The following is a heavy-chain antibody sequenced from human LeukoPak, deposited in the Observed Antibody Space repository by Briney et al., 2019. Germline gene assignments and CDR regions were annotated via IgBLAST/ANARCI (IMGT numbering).Heavy chain of an antibody. V-gene: IGHV1-69-2*01. CDR1: GYTFTDYY. D-gene: IGHD3-9*01. CDR3: ATGDILTGYYMNY. CDR2: VDPEDGET. Sequence: GATVKISCKVSGYTFTDYYMHWVQQAPGKGLEWLGLVDPEDGETIYAEKFQGRVTITADTSTDTAYMELSSLRSEDTAVYYCATGDILTGYYMNYWGQGTLVTVSS. J-gene: IGHJ4*02.